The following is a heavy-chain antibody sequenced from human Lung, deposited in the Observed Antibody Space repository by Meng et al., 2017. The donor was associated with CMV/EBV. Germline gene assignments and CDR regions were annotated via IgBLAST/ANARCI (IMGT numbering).Heavy chain of an antibody. CDR3: ARVLLDVRGWYYQGMDV. V-gene: IGHV3-11*04. D-gene: IGHD6-19*01. CDR2: ISSSYAV. J-gene: IGHJ6*02. CDR1: GFRFSDYY. Sequence: LTCAASGFRFSDYYKTWIRQAPGKGLEWVSYISSSYAVDYADSLKGRFTISRDNAKNSLYLQMNSLRAEDTAVYYCARVLLDVRGWYYQGMDVWGQGTXVTVSS.